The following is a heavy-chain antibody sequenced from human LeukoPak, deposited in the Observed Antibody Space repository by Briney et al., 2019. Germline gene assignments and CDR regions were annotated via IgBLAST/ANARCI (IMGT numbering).Heavy chain of an antibody. CDR3: ARDGFLAVDY. D-gene: IGHD3-3*01. CDR1: GGSFSGYY. J-gene: IGHJ4*02. V-gene: IGHV4-39*07. Sequence: PSETLSLTCTVYGGSFSGYYWGWIRQPPGKGLEWIGNIYYSGNTYYNPSLESRVTISVDTSKNQFSLKLTSMTAADTAVYYCARDGFLAVDYWGQGTLVTVSS. CDR2: IYYSGNT.